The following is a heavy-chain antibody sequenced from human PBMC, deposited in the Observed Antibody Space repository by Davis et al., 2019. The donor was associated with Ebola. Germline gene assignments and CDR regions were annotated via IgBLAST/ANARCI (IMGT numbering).Heavy chain of an antibody. CDR1: GYTFTSYA. CDR2: IIPILGIA. CDR3: AKSADLES. J-gene: IGHJ4*02. V-gene: IGHV1-69*04. Sequence: SVKVSCKASGYTFTSYAISWVRQAPGQGLEWMGRIIPILGIANYAQKFQGRVTITADKSTSTAYMELSSLRAEDTATYFCAKSADLESWGQGTLVTVSS.